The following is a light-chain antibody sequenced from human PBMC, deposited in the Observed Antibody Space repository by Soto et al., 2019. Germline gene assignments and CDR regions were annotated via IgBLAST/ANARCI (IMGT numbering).Light chain of an antibody. J-gene: IGKJ2*01. CDR3: QQHCSSPPYT. CDR2: GSS. V-gene: IGKV3-20*01. Sequence: EIVLTQSPGTLSLSPGERATLSCRASQSVSGSYLAWYQQKPGQSPRLLIYGSSDRATGIPDRLSGSGSRTDFTLIISRVEPEDFGVYYCQQHCSSPPYTFGQGTKLEIK. CDR1: QSVSGSY.